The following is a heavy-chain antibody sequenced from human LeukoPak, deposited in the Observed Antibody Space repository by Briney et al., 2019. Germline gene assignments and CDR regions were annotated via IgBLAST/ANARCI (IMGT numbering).Heavy chain of an antibody. CDR1: GFTFSIYS. CDR2: ISSSSSYI. Sequence: GGSLRLSCAASGFTFSIYSMNWVRQAPGKGLEWVSSISSSSSYIYYADSVKGRFTISRDNAKNSLYLQMNSLRAEDTAVYYCARDPGTAMFGGVADSDYWGQGTLVTVSS. V-gene: IGHV3-21*01. CDR3: ARDPGTAMFGGVADSDY. J-gene: IGHJ4*02. D-gene: IGHD3-16*01.